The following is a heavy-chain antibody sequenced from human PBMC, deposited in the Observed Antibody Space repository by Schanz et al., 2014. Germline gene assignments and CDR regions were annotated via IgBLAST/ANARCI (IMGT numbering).Heavy chain of an antibody. V-gene: IGHV3-21*01. Sequence: EVHLLESGGGLVQPGGSLRLSCTASGFTFSDYWMSWVRQAPGKGPEWVSSISYGTSYIYYAESVKGRFTISRDNSKNTLYLQMDSLRAEDTAVYYCVRDSFFAFDYWGQGTLVTVSS. CDR1: GFTFSDYW. J-gene: IGHJ4*02. CDR2: ISYGTSYI. CDR3: VRDSFFAFDY. D-gene: IGHD3-3*01.